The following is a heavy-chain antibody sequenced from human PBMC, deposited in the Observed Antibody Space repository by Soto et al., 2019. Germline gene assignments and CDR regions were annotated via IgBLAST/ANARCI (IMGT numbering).Heavy chain of an antibody. CDR2: ISAYNGNT. V-gene: IGHV1-18*04. CDR1: GYTFTSYG. J-gene: IGHJ4*02. D-gene: IGHD6-19*01. Sequence: ASVKVSCKASGYTFTSYGISWVRQAPGQGLEWMGWISAYNGNTNYAQKLQGRVTMTTDTSTSTAYMELRSLRSDDTAVYYCARVWGIAVAGTGYFDYCGQGTLVTVPS. CDR3: ARVWGIAVAGTGYFDY.